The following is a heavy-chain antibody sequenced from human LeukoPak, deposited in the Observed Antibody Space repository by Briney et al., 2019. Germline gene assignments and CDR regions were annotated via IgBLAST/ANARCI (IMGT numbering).Heavy chain of an antibody. V-gene: IGHV1-8*01. CDR1: GYTFATYD. CDR2: VNPKNANT. J-gene: IGHJ4*02. D-gene: IGHD1-26*01. CDR3: TRGTRNSGSYYYYY. Sequence: GASVKVSCKASGYTFATYDINWVRQAPGQGLEWMGWVNPKNANTGYALKFQGRVTMTRITSMSTAYMELSSLTSEDTAVYYCTRGTRNSGSYYYYYWGQGTLVTVSS.